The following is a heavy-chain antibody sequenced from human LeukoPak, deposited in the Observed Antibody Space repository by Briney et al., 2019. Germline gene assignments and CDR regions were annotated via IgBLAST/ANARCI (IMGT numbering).Heavy chain of an antibody. V-gene: IGHV4-31*03. CDR2: IYYSGST. J-gene: IGHJ6*02. D-gene: IGHD1-7*01. CDR3: ARSASGTYYYYGMDV. CDR1: GGSISSGGYY. Sequence: PSETLSLTCTVSGGSISSGGYYWSWIRQHPGKGLEWIGYIYYSGSTYYYPSLKSRVTISVDTSKNQFSLKLSSVTAADTAVYYCARSASGTYYYYGMDVWGQGTTVTVSS.